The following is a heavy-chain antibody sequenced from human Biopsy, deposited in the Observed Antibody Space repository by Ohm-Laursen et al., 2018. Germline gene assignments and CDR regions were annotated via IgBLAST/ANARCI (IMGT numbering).Heavy chain of an antibody. D-gene: IGHD3-10*01. CDR1: GGTFSNYG. CDR3: ARDTLMAQHLVPGENWFDP. J-gene: IGHJ5*02. CDR2: NIPILGTG. V-gene: IGHV1-69*06. Sequence: EASVKVSCKVPGGTFSNYGVNWVRQAPGQGLEWLGGNIPILGTGNYAQKFQDRVTVAADTSTSTATMELRSLRSDDTAVYYCARDTLMAQHLVPGENWFDPWGQGTLVTVSS.